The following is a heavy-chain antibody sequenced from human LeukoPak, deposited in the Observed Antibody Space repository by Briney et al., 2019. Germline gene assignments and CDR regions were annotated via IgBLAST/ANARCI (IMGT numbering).Heavy chain of an antibody. CDR1: GYSVSDYY. D-gene: IGHD3-9*01. Sequence: ASAKVSCKTSGYSVSDYYMHWVRQAPGQGLEWMGWINPNTGVTKYAQEFQGRVTMTGDTSLSIVQMELRSLTADDTAMYYCATPVPGYGALDVWGQGTMVTVSS. V-gene: IGHV1-2*02. CDR2: INPNTGVT. CDR3: ATPVPGYGALDV. J-gene: IGHJ3*01.